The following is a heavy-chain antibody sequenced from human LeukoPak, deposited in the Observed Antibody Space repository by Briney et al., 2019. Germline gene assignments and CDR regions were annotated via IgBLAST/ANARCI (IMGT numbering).Heavy chain of an antibody. CDR3: ARSGSGSYFLDY. V-gene: IGHV3-23*01. Sequence: PGGSLRLSCAASGFTFSSYGMSWVRQAPGKGLEWVSAISGSGGSTYYADSVKGRFTISRDNFKHTLYLQMNSLRAEDTAVYYCARSGSGSYFLDYWGQGTLVTVSS. CDR2: ISGSGGST. J-gene: IGHJ4*02. D-gene: IGHD3-10*01. CDR1: GFTFSSYG.